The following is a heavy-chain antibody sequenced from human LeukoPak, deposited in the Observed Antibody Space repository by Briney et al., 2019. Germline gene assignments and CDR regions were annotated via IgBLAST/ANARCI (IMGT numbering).Heavy chain of an antibody. CDR3: AKEKIAGWYYFDY. D-gene: IGHD6-19*01. V-gene: IGHV3-23*01. CDR2: ISGSGGNI. J-gene: IGHJ4*02. Sequence: PGGSLRLSCTASGFTFSSYAMSWVRQAPGKGLEWVSGISGSGGNIYYPDSVKGRFTISRDNSKITLFLQMNSLGDEDTAIYYCAKEKIAGWYYFDYWGQGTLVTVSS. CDR1: GFTFSSYA.